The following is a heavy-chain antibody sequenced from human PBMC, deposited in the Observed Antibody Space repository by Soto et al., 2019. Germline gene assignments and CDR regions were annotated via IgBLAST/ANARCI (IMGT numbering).Heavy chain of an antibody. V-gene: IGHV1-8*01. CDR2: MSPNTGTI. CDR3: ARDRPGIKTYEAFDI. J-gene: IGHJ3*02. CDR1: GYTFTSYD. D-gene: IGHD1-20*01. Sequence: ASVKVSCKASGYTFTSYDINWLRQSTGQGPEWMGWMSPNTGTIVYAQKFQGRVTMTRNTSTSTAYMTLSSLRSEDTAVYYCARDRPGIKTYEAFDIWGQGTTVTVSS.